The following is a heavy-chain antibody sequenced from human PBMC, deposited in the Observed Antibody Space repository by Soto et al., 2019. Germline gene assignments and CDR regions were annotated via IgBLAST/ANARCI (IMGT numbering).Heavy chain of an antibody. J-gene: IGHJ4*02. Sequence: QVQLVQSGAEVKKPGSSVKVSCKASGGTFSSYAISWVRQAPGQGLEWMGGTIPIFGTADYAQKFQGRVTITADESTSTAYMELSSLRSEDTAVYYCASHGYSYGYLFDYWGQGTLVTVSS. D-gene: IGHD5-18*01. CDR2: TIPIFGTA. V-gene: IGHV1-69*12. CDR3: ASHGYSYGYLFDY. CDR1: GGTFSSYA.